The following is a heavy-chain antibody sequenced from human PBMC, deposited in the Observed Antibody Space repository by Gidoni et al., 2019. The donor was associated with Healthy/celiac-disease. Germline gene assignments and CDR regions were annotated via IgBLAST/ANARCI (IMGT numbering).Heavy chain of an antibody. CDR1: GYTFTSYY. CDR2: INPSGGST. CDR3: AREGYGSGSYCEEVFVY. Sequence: QVQLVQSGAEVKKPGASVKVSCTASGYTFTSYYMHWVRQAPGQGLEWMGIINPSGGSTSYAQKFQGRVTMTRDTSTSTVYMELSSLRSEDTAVYYCAREGYGSGSYCEEVFVYWGQGTLVTVSS. V-gene: IGHV1-46*01. D-gene: IGHD3-10*01. J-gene: IGHJ4*02.